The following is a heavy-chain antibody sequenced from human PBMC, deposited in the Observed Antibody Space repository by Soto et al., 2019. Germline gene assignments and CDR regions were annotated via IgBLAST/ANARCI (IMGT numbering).Heavy chain of an antibody. CDR3: ARRDPPRRWFDP. CDR1: GYSFTSYW. V-gene: IGHV5-10-1*01. CDR2: IDPSDSYT. Sequence: PGESLKISCKGSGYSFTSYWISWVRQMPGKGLEWMGRIDPSDSYTNYSPSFQGHVTISADKSISTAYLQWSSLKASDTAMYYCARRDPPRRWFDPRGQGTLVTVSS. J-gene: IGHJ5*02.